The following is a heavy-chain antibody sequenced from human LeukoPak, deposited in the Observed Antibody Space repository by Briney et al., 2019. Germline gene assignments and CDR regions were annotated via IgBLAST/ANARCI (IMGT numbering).Heavy chain of an antibody. CDR2: IASDGSST. CDR1: GFTFSSYW. J-gene: IGHJ4*02. D-gene: IGHD4-23*01. V-gene: IGHV3-74*01. Sequence: GGSLRLSCAASGFTFSSYWMNWVRQAPGKGLVWVSRIASDGSSTTYADSVKGRFSISRDDAKNTLYLQMHSLRVEDTAVYYCARGRPHGNDYWGQGTLVTVSS. CDR3: ARGRPHGNDY.